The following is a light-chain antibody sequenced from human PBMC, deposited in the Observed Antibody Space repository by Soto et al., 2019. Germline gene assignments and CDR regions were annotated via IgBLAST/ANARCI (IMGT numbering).Light chain of an antibody. V-gene: IGKV3-11*01. J-gene: IGKJ4*01. CDR3: QQRSNWPLT. CDR2: DAS. CDR1: QSVSSY. Sequence: ETVLTQSPATLSLSPGERATLPCRASQSVSSYLAWYQQKVGQAPRLLIYDASNRATGIPARFSGSGSGTDFTLTISSLEPEDFAIYYCQQRSNWPLTFGGGTKVDIK.